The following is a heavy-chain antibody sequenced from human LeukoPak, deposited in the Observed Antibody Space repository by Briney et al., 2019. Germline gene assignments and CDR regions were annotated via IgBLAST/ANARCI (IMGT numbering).Heavy chain of an antibody. CDR1: GFTFDDYA. CDR3: ASQPQTRYYYDSSGYSSFDY. Sequence: PGRSLILSGAASGFTFDDYARHWGRPAPGKGVEGVSGISWNSGSISYADSVKGRFTISRDNAKNSLYLQMNSLRAEDAALYYCASQPQTRYYYDSSGYSSFDYWGQGTLVTVSS. J-gene: IGHJ4*02. V-gene: IGHV3-9*01. CDR2: ISWNSGSI. D-gene: IGHD3-22*01.